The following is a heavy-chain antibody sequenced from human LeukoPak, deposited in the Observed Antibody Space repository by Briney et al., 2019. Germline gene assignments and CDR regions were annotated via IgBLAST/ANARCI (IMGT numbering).Heavy chain of an antibody. D-gene: IGHD2-2*02. CDR1: GFTFSNYA. J-gene: IGHJ4*02. Sequence: GGSLRLSCAASGFTFSNYAMSWVRQAPGKGLQWVSTITSGGSTYYADSVKGRFTISRDSPKNTLYLQMNSLRAEDTAVYYCAKSRYTSGNTNDYWGQGTLVTVSS. CDR2: ITSGGST. V-gene: IGHV3-23*01. CDR3: AKSRYTSGNTNDY.